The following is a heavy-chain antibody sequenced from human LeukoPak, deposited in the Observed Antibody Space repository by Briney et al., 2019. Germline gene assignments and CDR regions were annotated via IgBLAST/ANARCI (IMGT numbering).Heavy chain of an antibody. V-gene: IGHV4-39*07. D-gene: IGHD2-15*01. CDR1: GGSISGSSYY. CDR3: ARVICSGGSRRFDY. Sequence: SETLSLTCTVSGGSISGSSYYWGWIRQPPGKGLEWIGSIYYSGSTYYNPSLKSRVTMSVDTSKNKFSLKLSSVTAADTAVYYCARVICSGGSRRFDYWGQGTLVTVSS. CDR2: IYYSGST. J-gene: IGHJ4*02.